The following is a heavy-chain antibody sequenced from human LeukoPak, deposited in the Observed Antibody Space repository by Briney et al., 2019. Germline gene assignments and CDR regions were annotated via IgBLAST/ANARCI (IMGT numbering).Heavy chain of an antibody. J-gene: IGHJ4*02. CDR1: GYSISSGYY. V-gene: IGHV4-38-2*01. CDR3: ARHFVRSGSYWADY. CDR2: IYHSGST. Sequence: PSETLSLTCAVSGYSISSGYYWGWIRHPPGKGLEWIGIIYHSGSTYYNPSLKSRVTISVDTSKNQFSLRVTSVTAADTAVYHCARHFVRSGSYWADYWGQGTLVTVSS. D-gene: IGHD1-26*01.